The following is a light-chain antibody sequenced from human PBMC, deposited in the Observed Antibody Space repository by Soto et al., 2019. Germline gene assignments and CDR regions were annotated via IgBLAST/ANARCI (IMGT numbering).Light chain of an antibody. CDR3: QQFYNYPRT. CDR1: QDIGTY. J-gene: IGKJ1*01. Sequence: AIRMTQSPSSSSASTGDRVSITCRATQDIGTYLAWYQQIPGKAPKLLIYDASTLQTGVPSRFSGSGSGTDFTLTISYLQSEDFGTYYCQQFYNYPRTFGQGTKVEIK. CDR2: DAS. V-gene: IGKV1-8*01.